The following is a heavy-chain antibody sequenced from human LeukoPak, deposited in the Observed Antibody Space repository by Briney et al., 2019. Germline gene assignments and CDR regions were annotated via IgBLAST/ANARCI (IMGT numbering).Heavy chain of an antibody. D-gene: IGHD1-7*01. V-gene: IGHV3-23*01. CDR1: GFTFSSYA. J-gene: IGHJ1*01. CDR3: AKAHDDWNYVYFRH. Sequence: GGSLRLSCAASGFTFSSYAMSWVRRAPGKGLEWVSGISGSGGDTNYADSVKGRFTISRDNFKNALYLRMNSLRAEDTAVYYCAKAHDDWNYVYFRHWGQGTLVTVSS. CDR2: ISGSGGDT.